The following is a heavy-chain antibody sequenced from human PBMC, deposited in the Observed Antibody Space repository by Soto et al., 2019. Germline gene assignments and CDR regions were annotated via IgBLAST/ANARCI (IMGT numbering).Heavy chain of an antibody. J-gene: IGHJ4*02. CDR2: INHSGST. CDR3: ARQAYYYDSSGPDY. CDR1: GGSFSGYY. D-gene: IGHD3-22*01. Sequence: ETLSLTCAVYGGSFSGYYWSWIRQPPGKGLEWIGEINHSGSTNYNPSLKSRVTISVDTSKNQFSLKLSSVTAADTAVYYCARQAYYYDSSGPDYWGQGTLVTVCS. V-gene: IGHV4-34*01.